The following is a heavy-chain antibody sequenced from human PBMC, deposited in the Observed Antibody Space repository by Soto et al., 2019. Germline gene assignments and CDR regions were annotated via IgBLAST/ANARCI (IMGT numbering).Heavy chain of an antibody. Sequence: PGVSIRLCYAASEGNFIDHHRSWIRQAPGKGLEWVSDISSSSSYTNYADSVKGRFTISRDNAKNSLYLQMNSLRAEDTAVYYCARDWGVVLWGQGTLVTVSS. CDR1: EGNFIDHH. J-gene: IGHJ4*02. V-gene: IGHV3-11*06. CDR3: ARDWGVVL. D-gene: IGHD3-10*01. CDR2: ISSSSSYT.